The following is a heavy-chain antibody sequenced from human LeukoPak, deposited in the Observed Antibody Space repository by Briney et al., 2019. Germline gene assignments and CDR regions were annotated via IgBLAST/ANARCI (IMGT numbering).Heavy chain of an antibody. V-gene: IGHV1-3*01. CDR1: GYTLTSYA. D-gene: IGHD3-16*01. CDR3: ARCCRWSECLGGYGMDV. CDR2: INAGKGDT. J-gene: IGHJ6*04. Sequence: ASVKDSCKASGYTLTSYAMHGVRPAPRQRGEWMGWINAGKGDTKNSQKLQGRVTITRDTSASTAYIELSGLRSEETCVYYCARCCRWSECLGGYGMDVWGKGTTVTVSS.